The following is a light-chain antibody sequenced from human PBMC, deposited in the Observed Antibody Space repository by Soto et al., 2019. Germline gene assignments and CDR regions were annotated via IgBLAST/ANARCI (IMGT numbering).Light chain of an antibody. J-gene: IGLJ3*02. CDR3: CSYAGSFTWV. CDR1: TGDVGAYNF. V-gene: IGLV2-11*01. CDR2: DAN. Sequence: QSVLTQPRSVSGSPGQSVTISCTGTTGDVGAYNFVSWYQFHPDKAPKLMIYDANKRPSGVPDRFSASKSGNTASLSISGLQAEDEADYYCCSYAGSFTWVFGGGTKRTVL.